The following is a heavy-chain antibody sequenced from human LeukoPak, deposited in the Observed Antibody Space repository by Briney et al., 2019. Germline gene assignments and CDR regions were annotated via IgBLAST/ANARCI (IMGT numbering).Heavy chain of an antibody. Sequence: SVKVSCKASGGTFSSYAISWVRQAPGQGLEWMGGIIPIFGTANYALKFQGRVTITADESTSTAYMELSSLRSEDTAVYYCARVSLGNEPGSPQNYYYYGMDVWGQGTTVTVSS. V-gene: IGHV1-69*01. J-gene: IGHJ6*02. CDR3: ARVSLGNEPGSPQNYYYYGMDV. CDR1: GGTFSSYA. CDR2: IIPIFGTA.